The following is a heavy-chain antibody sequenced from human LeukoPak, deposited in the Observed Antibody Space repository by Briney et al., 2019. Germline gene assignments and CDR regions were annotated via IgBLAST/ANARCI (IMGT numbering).Heavy chain of an antibody. J-gene: IGHJ3*02. Sequence: GGSLRLSCAASGFIFSKDWMSWVRQAPGKGLEGVGRIKSKADGGTPDYAAPVKGRFSISRDDSKNTLYLQMNSLKDEDTAVYYCASYNAFDAFKMWGQGTMVTVSS. CDR1: GFIFSKDW. CDR2: IKSKADGGTP. D-gene: IGHD3-10*01. CDR3: ASYNAFDAFKM. V-gene: IGHV3-15*01.